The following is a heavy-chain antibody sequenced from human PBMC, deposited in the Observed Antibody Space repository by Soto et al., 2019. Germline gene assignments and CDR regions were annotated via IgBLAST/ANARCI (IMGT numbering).Heavy chain of an antibody. CDR1: EFTFSTYA. V-gene: IGHV3-23*01. CDR2: ISSSSSNI. Sequence: GGSLRLSCAASEFTFSTYAMNWVRQAPGKGLEWVSSISSSSSNIYHADSVKGRFTISRDNSKSTLYLQMNSLRAEDTAVYYCAKDRERSCSSGSCYTLIFGGQGTPVTVSS. CDR3: AKDRERSCSSGSCYTLIF. J-gene: IGHJ4*02. D-gene: IGHD2-2*02.